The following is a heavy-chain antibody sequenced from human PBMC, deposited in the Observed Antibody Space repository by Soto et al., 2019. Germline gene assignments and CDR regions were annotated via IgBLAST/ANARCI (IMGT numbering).Heavy chain of an antibody. CDR1: GYTFISYG. Sequence: QVQLVQSGAEVKKPGASVKVSCKASGYTFISYGISWVRQAPGQGLEWMGWISAYNGNTNYAQKLQGRVTMTTDTSTSRAYMERRSLSADDTAVYYCARDFRAVIYYGSGSSIDYWGQGTLVTVSS. D-gene: IGHD3-10*01. CDR3: ARDFRAVIYYGSGSSIDY. V-gene: IGHV1-18*01. CDR2: ISAYNGNT. J-gene: IGHJ4*02.